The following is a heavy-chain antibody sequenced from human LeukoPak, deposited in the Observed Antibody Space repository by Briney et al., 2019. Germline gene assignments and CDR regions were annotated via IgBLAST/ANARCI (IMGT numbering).Heavy chain of an antibody. J-gene: IGHJ6*02. CDR2: IYYSGST. V-gene: IGHV4-59*12. Sequence: GSLRLSCAASKFTFSNYAMSWVRQAPGKGLEWIGYIYYSGSTNYNPSLKSRVTISVDTSKNRFSLKLSSVTTADTAVYYCARDWGGYNLGYYYGMDVWGQGTTVTVSS. CDR3: ARDWGGYNLGYYYGMDV. D-gene: IGHD5-24*01. CDR1: KFTFSNYA.